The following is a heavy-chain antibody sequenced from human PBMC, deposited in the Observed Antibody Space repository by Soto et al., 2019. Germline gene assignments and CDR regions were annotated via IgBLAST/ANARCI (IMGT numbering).Heavy chain of an antibody. CDR3: ARLRGSSWFPRVVSFDP. D-gene: IGHD6-13*01. V-gene: IGHV4-39*01. Sequence: SETLSLTCTVSGGSISSSSYYWGWIRQPPGKGLEWIGSIYYSGSTHYNPSLKSRVTISVDTSKNQFSLKLSSVTAADTAVYYCARLRGSSWFPRVVSFDPWGQGTLVTVSS. J-gene: IGHJ5*02. CDR1: GGSISSSSYY. CDR2: IYYSGST.